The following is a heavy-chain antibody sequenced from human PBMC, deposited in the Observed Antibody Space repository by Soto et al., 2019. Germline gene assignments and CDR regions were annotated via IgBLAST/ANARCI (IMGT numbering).Heavy chain of an antibody. CDR1: GGSISSSSYY. Sequence: QLQLQESGPGLVKPSETLSLTCTVSGGSISSSSYYWGWIRQPPGKGLEWIGNIYYSGSTYNNPTLQSRVTISADTSKNQFSLNLSSVTAADTAVYYCARWNRGVVPTALRGFDPWGQGTLVTVSS. CDR3: ARWNRGVVPTALRGFDP. J-gene: IGHJ5*02. V-gene: IGHV4-39*01. CDR2: IYYSGST. D-gene: IGHD2-2*02.